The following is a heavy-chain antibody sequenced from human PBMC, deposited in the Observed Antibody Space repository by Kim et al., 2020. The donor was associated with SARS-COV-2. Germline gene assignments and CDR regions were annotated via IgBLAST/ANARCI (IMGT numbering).Heavy chain of an antibody. CDR1: GFTFSSYA. CDR2: ISGSGGST. V-gene: IGHV3-23*01. Sequence: GGSLRLSCAASGFTFSSYAMSWVRQAPGKGLEWVSAISGSGGSTYYADSVKGRFTISRDNSKNTLYLQMNSLRAEDTAVYYCAKWGRYDSSGYLNYCPDYWGQGTLVTVSS. D-gene: IGHD3-22*01. CDR3: AKWGRYDSSGYLNYCPDY. J-gene: IGHJ4*02.